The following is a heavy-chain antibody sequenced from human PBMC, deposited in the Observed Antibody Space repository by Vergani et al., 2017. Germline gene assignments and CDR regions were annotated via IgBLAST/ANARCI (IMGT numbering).Heavy chain of an antibody. CDR2: VSGSSATP. CDR3: TKGSRGYTGYFFDY. D-gene: IGHD5-12*01. Sequence: VQLVQSGGDLVQPGGSLRLSCAGSGFTFNSYVMSWVRQTPGQGLEWVSSVSGSSATPYYADSVKGRFIISRDNSKNTLHLQMNSLRADDTAVYYCTKGSRGYTGYFFDYWGQGTLATVSS. J-gene: IGHJ4*02. CDR1: GFTFNSYV. V-gene: IGHV3-23*04.